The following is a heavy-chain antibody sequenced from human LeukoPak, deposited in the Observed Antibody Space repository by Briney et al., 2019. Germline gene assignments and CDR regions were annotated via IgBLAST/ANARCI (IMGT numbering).Heavy chain of an antibody. V-gene: IGHV5-10-1*01. CDR1: GYSSTSYW. CDR2: IDPSDSYT. CDR3: ARRGFGSGSYYFDY. J-gene: IGHJ4*02. D-gene: IGHD3-10*01. Sequence: GESLKISCKGSGYSSTSYWISWVRQMPGKGLEWMGRIDPSDSYTNYSPSFQGHVTTSADKSISTAYLQWSSLKASDTAMYYCARRGFGSGSYYFDYWGQGTLVTVSS.